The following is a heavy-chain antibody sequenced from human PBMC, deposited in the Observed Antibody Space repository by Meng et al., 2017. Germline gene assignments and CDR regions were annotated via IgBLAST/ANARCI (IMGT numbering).Heavy chain of an antibody. Sequence: QGQLVHSGAEVEKSWSSVNVSWKASEGNCSTSPISGVRQAPRQGIEWMGGIIPIFGKSNYAQKYQGSVTITADKSTSTAYMELSSLRSEDKAVYYCARDKRPSSSWYGNWFDPWGQGTLVTVSS. D-gene: IGHD6-13*01. CDR2: IIPIFGKS. V-gene: IGHV1-69*06. CDR1: EGNCSTSP. J-gene: IGHJ5*02. CDR3: ARDKRPSSSWYGNWFDP.